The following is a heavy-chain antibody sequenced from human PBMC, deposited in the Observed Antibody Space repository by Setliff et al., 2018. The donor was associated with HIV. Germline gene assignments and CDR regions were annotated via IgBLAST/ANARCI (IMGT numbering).Heavy chain of an antibody. J-gene: IGHJ4*02. Sequence: GESLKISCKGSGYYFTTSWISWVRQMPGKGLEWMGIIYPGDSDTRYSPSFQGRVTISADKSINTAYLQWSSLQASDTAMYYCARRASKASLDYWGQGTLVTVSS. V-gene: IGHV5-51*01. CDR1: GYYFTTSW. CDR2: IYPGDSDT. CDR3: ARRASKASLDY.